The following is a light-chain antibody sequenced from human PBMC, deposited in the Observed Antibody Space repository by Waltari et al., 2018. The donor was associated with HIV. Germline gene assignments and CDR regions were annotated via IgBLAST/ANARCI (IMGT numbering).Light chain of an antibody. CDR1: SSDVGSYNL. CDR3: CSYTSYSSRI. V-gene: IGLV2-23*01. Sequence: SALTQPASVSGSPGQSITISCSGTSSDVGSYNLVSWYQHHPGKAPKLNLYEGSKRPSGVSYRFSGSKFGNLASLTISGLQAEDEADYYCCSYTSYSSRIFGGGTKLTVL. J-gene: IGLJ2*01. CDR2: EGS.